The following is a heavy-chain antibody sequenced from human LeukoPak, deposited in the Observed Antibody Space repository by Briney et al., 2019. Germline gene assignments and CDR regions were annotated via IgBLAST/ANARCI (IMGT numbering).Heavy chain of an antibody. CDR2: ISFDGSNK. CDR1: GFTFSSYA. Sequence: GGSLRLSCAASGFTFSSYAMHWVRQAPGKGLEWVAVISFDGSNKYYTDSVKGRLTISRDNSKNTLYLQMNSLRAEDTAVYYCARDSVLLWFGEPRPYYFDYWGQGTLVTVSS. J-gene: IGHJ4*02. V-gene: IGHV3-30-3*01. D-gene: IGHD3-10*01. CDR3: ARDSVLLWFGEPRPYYFDY.